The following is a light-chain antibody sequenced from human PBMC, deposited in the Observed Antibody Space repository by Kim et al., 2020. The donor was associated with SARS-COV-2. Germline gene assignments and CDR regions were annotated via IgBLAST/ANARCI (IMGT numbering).Light chain of an antibody. V-gene: IGKV1-5*03. CDR2: KAS. CDR1: QSISTL. Sequence: DIQMTQSPSTLSASVGDRVTITCRASQSISTLLGWYQQKPGKAPQLLIYKASNLENGVPSRFSGSGSGTEFTLTISSLQPDDFATYYCQQYNTYPWTFGQGTKVDIK. CDR3: QQYNTYPWT. J-gene: IGKJ1*01.